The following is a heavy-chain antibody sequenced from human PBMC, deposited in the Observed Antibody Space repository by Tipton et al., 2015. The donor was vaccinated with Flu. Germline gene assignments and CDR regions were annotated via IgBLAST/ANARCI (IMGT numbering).Heavy chain of an antibody. D-gene: IGHD7-27*01. Sequence: TLSLTCNVSGYSVRSDYYWGWIRQSPGKGLEWIGSVSHSGSSFYNPSLKSRVTMSVDTSKNQFSLKLTSVTAADTAVYYCASKVANWGVWEPLDYWGHGTLVTVSS. J-gene: IGHJ4*01. CDR3: ASKVANWGVWEPLDY. V-gene: IGHV4-38-2*02. CDR1: GYSVRSDYY. CDR2: VSHSGSS.